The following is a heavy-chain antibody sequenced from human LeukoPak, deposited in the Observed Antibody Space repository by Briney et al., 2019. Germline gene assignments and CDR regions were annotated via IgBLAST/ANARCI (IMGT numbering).Heavy chain of an antibody. Sequence: ASVKVSCKASGYTFTSHAISWVRQAPGQGLQWMGWISVYNGNTNYAQKPEGRVTMTTDTSTSTAYMELRSLRSDDTAVYYCARGVAAAEYYFDYWGQGTLVTVSS. D-gene: IGHD6-13*01. CDR2: ISVYNGNT. V-gene: IGHV1-18*01. CDR1: GYTFTSHA. J-gene: IGHJ4*02. CDR3: ARGVAAAEYYFDY.